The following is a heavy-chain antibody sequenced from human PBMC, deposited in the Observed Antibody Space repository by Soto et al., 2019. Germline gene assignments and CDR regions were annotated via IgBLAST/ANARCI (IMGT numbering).Heavy chain of an antibody. D-gene: IGHD1-20*01. CDR2: IWFDGSNK. J-gene: IGHJ6*02. V-gene: IGHV3-33*01. CDR1: GFTFISYG. Sequence: QMQLVESGGGVVQPGRSLSLPGVGSGFTFISYGRPGVPQAQGKGLGGLQVIWFDGSNKYYADSVKGRFTSSRDNSKNTLYLQMNSLRAEDKAVYFCARDRYNWNYYSFEVWGQGTAVNVSS. CDR3: ARDRYNWNYYSFEV.